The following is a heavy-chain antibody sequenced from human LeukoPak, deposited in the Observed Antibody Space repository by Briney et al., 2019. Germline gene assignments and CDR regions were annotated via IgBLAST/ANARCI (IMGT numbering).Heavy chain of an antibody. J-gene: IGHJ4*02. CDR2: ISGSGGST. V-gene: IGHV3-23*01. D-gene: IGHD4-23*01. CDR3: ARRAGGYSHPYDY. Sequence: PGGSLRLSCAASGLTFRSYAMNWVRQAPGKGLEWVSAISGSGGSTYYADSVKGRFTSSRDNSKNTLYLQMNSLRAEDTAVYYCARRAGGYSHPYDYWGQGILVTVSS. CDR1: GLTFRSYA.